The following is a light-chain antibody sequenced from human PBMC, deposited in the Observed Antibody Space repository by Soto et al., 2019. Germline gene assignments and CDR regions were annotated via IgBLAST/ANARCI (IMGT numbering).Light chain of an antibody. V-gene: IGKV3-11*01. J-gene: IGKJ3*01. CDR3: QQRSNWLFT. CDR1: QRVANY. CDR2: DAF. Sequence: EIVLPQSPATLLLFPGESATLSAGASQRVANYLAWYQHKPGQVPRLLIYDAFNRATGIPGRFSGSGSGTDFTLTISRLEPEDFAVYYCQQRSNWLFTFGPGTKVDIK.